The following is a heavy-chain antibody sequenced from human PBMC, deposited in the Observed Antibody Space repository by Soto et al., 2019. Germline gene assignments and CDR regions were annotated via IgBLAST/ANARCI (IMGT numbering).Heavy chain of an antibody. V-gene: IGHV1-46*01. J-gene: IGHJ5*02. D-gene: IGHD3-3*01. CDR2: INPSGGST. CDR3: ARDRLYYDFWSGYRPEKNWFDP. Sequence: ASVKVSCKASGYTFTSYYMHWVRQAPGQGLEWMGIINPSGGSTSYAQKYQGRVTMTRDTSTSTVYMELSSLRSEDTAVYYCARDRLYYDFWSGYRPEKNWFDPWGQGTLVTVSS. CDR1: GYTFTSYY.